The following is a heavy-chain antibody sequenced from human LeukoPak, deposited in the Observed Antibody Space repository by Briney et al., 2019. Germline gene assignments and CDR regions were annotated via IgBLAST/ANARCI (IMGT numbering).Heavy chain of an antibody. J-gene: IGHJ5*02. CDR2: ILPIFGTA. D-gene: IGHD3-10*01. CDR3: ARDSPFFISSFDP. CDR1: GGTFSSYV. V-gene: IGHV1-69*13. Sequence: SVKVSCKASGGTFSSYVTNWVRQAPGQGLEWMGGILPIFGTAIYAQHFQGRLTITADESTNSAYMELNRLRSDDTAVYYCARDSPFFISSFDPWGQGTLVTVSS.